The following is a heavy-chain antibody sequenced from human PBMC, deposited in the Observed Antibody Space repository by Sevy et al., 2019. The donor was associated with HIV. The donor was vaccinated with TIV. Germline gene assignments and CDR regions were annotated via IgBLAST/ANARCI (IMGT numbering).Heavy chain of an antibody. CDR2: ISGSGGRT. J-gene: IGHJ1*01. V-gene: IGHV3-23*01. CDR3: AKDPYSSGEYFQK. D-gene: IGHD3-22*01. CDR1: GFNFNNYA. Sequence: GGSLRLSCKASGFNFNNYAMSWVRRAPGKGLEWVSTISGSGGRTYTAESVRGRLTFSRDNSKRTVYLQMNSLRGDDTAIYYCAKDPYSSGEYFQKWGQGARVTVSS.